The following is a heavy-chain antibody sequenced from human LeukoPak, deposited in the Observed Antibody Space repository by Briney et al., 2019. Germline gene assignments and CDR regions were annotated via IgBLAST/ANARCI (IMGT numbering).Heavy chain of an antibody. CDR3: ARGRRQWLVQGAFDI. J-gene: IGHJ3*02. CDR1: GFTFSSYW. CDR2: INQDGSEK. Sequence: GGSLRLSCAASGFTFSSYWMSWVRQAPGKGLEWVANINQDGSEKYCVDSLKGRFTISRDNAENSLYLQMNSLRAEDTGVYYCARGRRQWLVQGAFDIWGQGTMVTVSS. V-gene: IGHV3-7*01. D-gene: IGHD6-19*01.